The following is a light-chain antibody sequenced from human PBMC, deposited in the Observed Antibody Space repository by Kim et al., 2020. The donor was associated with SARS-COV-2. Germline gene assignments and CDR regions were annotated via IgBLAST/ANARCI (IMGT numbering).Light chain of an antibody. J-gene: IGLJ3*02. CDR2: DVT. CDR1: YNY. CDR3: TSFADSGAWV. V-gene: IGLV2-14*04. Sequence: YNYVSWYQQHPGKAPQLMIFDVTKRPSGVSSRFSGSKSGNTASLTISGLQAEDEAHYSCTSFADSGAWVFGGGTQLTVL.